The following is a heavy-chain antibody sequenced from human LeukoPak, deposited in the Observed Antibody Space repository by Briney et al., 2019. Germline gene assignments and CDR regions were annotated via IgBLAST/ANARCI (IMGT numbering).Heavy chain of an antibody. CDR1: GYTFTGYY. D-gene: IGHD3-3*01. CDR2: INPNSGGT. CDR3: ARDSTALRFLEWLSSNWFDP. Sequence: ASVKVSCKASGYTFTGYYMHWVRQAPGQGLEWMGWINPNSGGTNYAQKFQGRVTMTRDTSISTAYMELSRLRSDDTAVYYCARDSTALRFLEWLSSNWFDPWGQGTLVTVSS. J-gene: IGHJ5*02. V-gene: IGHV1-2*02.